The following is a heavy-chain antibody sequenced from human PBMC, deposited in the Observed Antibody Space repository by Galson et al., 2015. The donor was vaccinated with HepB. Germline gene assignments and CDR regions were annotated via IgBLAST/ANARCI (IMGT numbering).Heavy chain of an antibody. CDR2: IDWDDDK. V-gene: IGHV2-70*04. CDR3: ASDAGGGGYFDY. J-gene: IGHJ4*02. D-gene: IGHD3-16*01. Sequence: PALVKPTQTLTLTCTFSGFSLSTSGMRVSWIRQPPGKALEWLARIDWDDDKFYSTSLKTRLTISKDTSKNQVVLTMTNMDPGDKASYYCASDAGGGGYFDYWGQGTLVTVSS. CDR1: GFSLSTSGMR.